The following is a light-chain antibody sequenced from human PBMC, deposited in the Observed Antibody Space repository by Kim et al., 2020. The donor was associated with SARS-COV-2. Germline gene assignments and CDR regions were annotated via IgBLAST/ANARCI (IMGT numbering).Light chain of an antibody. J-gene: IGKJ4*01. CDR2: DSS. Sequence: SASERDRVTITCRASQGIGTDLGWFQQKPGSAPKRLIYDSSSLQSGVPSRFSGSGSGADFTLTINSLQSEDIATYYCLQYDDYPLTFGGGTKLEI. CDR1: QGIGTD. CDR3: LQYDDYPLT. V-gene: IGKV1-17*01.